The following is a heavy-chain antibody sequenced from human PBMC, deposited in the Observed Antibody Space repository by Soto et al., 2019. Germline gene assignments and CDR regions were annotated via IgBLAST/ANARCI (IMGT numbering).Heavy chain of an antibody. V-gene: IGHV4-59*08. CDR2: IYYSGST. D-gene: IGHD2-2*01. CDR3: ARQGTREDIVVVPAAGRANYYYYYMDV. CDR1: GGSISSYY. J-gene: IGHJ6*03. Sequence: QVQLQESGPGLVKPSETLSLTCTVSGGSISSYYWSWIRQPPGKGLEWIGYIYYSGSTNYNPSLKSRVTISVDKSKNQFSLKLSSVTAADTAVYYCARQGTREDIVVVPAAGRANYYYYYMDVWGKGTTVTVSS.